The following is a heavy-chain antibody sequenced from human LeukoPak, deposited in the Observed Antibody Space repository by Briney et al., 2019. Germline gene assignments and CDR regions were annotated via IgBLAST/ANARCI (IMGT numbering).Heavy chain of an antibody. V-gene: IGHV1-2*02. CDR1: GYTFTGYY. CDR2: INPNSGGT. CDR3: ARGGGYSSSWYAGGDYFDY. J-gene: IGHJ4*02. D-gene: IGHD6-13*01. Sequence: GASVKVSCKASGYTFTGYYMHWVRQAPGQGLEWMGWINPNSGGTNYAQKFQGRVTMTRDTSISTAYMELSRLRSDDTAVYYCARGGGYSSSWYAGGDYFDYWGQGTLVTVSS.